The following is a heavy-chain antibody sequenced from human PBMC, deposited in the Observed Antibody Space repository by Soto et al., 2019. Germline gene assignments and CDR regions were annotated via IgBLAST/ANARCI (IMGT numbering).Heavy chain of an antibody. CDR2: IKQDGSEK. CDR1: GFTFSSYW. CDR3: ARDGRMTAIPDAFDI. Sequence: EVQLVESGGGLVQPGGSLRLSCAASGFTFSSYWMSWVRQAPGKGLEWVANIKQDGSEKYYVDSVKGRFTISRDNAKNSVYLQMNSLRAEDTAVYYCARDGRMTAIPDAFDIWCQGTMVTVSS. D-gene: IGHD2-2*02. V-gene: IGHV3-7*01. J-gene: IGHJ3*02.